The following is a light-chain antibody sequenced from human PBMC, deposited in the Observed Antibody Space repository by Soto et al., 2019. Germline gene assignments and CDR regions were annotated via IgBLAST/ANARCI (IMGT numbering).Light chain of an antibody. Sequence: SYELTQPPSVSVAPEKTATITCGGNNIGNKRVHWYRQKPGQAPVLVISYDSDRPSWIPERFSGSNSGNTATLTISRVEAGDEADYYCQVWDIMTDNYVFGRGTKLTVL. CDR3: QVWDIMTDNYV. CDR2: YDS. J-gene: IGLJ1*01. CDR1: NIGNKR. V-gene: IGLV3-21*04.